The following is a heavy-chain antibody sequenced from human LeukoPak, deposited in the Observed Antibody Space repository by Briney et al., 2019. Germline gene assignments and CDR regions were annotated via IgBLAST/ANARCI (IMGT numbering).Heavy chain of an antibody. CDR1: GFTFDDYA. Sequence: PGGALRLSCAASGFTFDDYAMHWVRQAPGKGLVWVSRIDSDGYSTAYADSVKGRFTISRDNAKNTLYLQMNSLRAEDTAVYYCASEGTTGTTWGPDYWGQGTLVTVSS. D-gene: IGHD1-1*01. J-gene: IGHJ4*02. CDR2: IDSDGYST. V-gene: IGHV3-74*01. CDR3: ASEGTTGTTWGPDY.